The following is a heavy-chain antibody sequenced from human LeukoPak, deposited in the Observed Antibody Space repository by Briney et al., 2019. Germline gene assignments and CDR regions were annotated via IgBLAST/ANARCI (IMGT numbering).Heavy chain of an antibody. Sequence: GGSLRLSCAASGFTFSGSAMHWVRQASGKGLEWVGRIRSRPNSYATAYAASVKGRFTISRDDSKNTAYLQMNSLKTEDTAVYYCTRHPESGYCSGGSCWVDYWGQGTLVTVSS. CDR3: TRHPESGYCSGGSCWVDY. V-gene: IGHV3-73*01. CDR2: IRSRPNSYAT. D-gene: IGHD2-15*01. CDR1: GFTFSGSA. J-gene: IGHJ4*02.